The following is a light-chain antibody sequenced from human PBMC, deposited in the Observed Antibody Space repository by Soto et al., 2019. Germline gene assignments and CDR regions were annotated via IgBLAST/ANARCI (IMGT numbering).Light chain of an antibody. CDR2: GAS. V-gene: IGKV1-27*01. CDR3: QQYNNWPRT. CDR1: RDIDNS. Sequence: DIRVTQSPLSLSASVGDRVTITCRASRDIDNSLAWYQQIPGRAPKLLIYGASSLQSGVPSRFSGSGSGTEFTLTINSLQSEDFAVYYCQQYNNWPRTLGQGTKVDIK. J-gene: IGKJ1*01.